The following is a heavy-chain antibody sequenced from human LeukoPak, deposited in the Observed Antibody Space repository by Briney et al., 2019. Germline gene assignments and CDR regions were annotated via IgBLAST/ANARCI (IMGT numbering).Heavy chain of an antibody. CDR1: GGTFSSYA. Sequence: SVKVSCEASGGTFSSYAISWVRQAPGPGLEWMGGIIPIFGTANYAQKFQGRVTITADESTSTAYMELSSLRSEDTAVYYCARVMDYGDYLGAFDIWGQRTMVTVSS. J-gene: IGHJ3*02. CDR2: IIPIFGTA. V-gene: IGHV1-69*13. CDR3: ARVMDYGDYLGAFDI. D-gene: IGHD4-17*01.